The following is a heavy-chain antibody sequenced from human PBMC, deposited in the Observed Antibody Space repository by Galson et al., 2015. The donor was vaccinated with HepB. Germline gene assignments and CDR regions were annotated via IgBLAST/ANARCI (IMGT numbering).Heavy chain of an antibody. CDR3: AKDGGTWIQLWLRGFDY. Sequence: SLRLSCAASGFTFSSYAMSWVRQAPGKGLEWVSAISGSGGSTYYADSVKGRFTISRDNSKNTLYLQMNSLRAEDTAVYYCAKDGGTWIQLWLRGFDYWGQGTLVTVS. V-gene: IGHV3-23*01. CDR2: ISGSGGST. J-gene: IGHJ4*02. CDR1: GFTFSSYA. D-gene: IGHD5-18*01.